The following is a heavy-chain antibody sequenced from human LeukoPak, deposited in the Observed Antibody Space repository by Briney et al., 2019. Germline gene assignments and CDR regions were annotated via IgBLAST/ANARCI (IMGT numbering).Heavy chain of an antibody. CDR2: ISAYNGNT. Sequence: GASVKVSCKASGYTFTSYGISWVRQAPGQGLEWMGWISAYNGNTNYAQKLQGRVTMTTDTSTSTAYMELRSLRSDDTAVYYCARSHFGRLRSALYFDYWGQGTLVTVSS. CDR1: GYTFTSYG. CDR3: ARSHFGRLRSALYFDY. J-gene: IGHJ4*02. D-gene: IGHD6-25*01. V-gene: IGHV1-18*01.